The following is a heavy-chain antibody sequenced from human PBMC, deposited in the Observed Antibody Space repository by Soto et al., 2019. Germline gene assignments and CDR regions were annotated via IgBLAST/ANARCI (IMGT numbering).Heavy chain of an antibody. Sequence: QVQLVESGGGVVQPGRSLRLSCAASGFTFSSYGMHWVRQAPGKGLEWVAVISYDGSNKYYADSVKGRFTISRDNSKNTLYVQMNGLRAEDTAVYYCAIYSSGWYPLDYWGQGTLVTVSS. CDR1: GFTFSSYG. V-gene: IGHV3-30*03. J-gene: IGHJ4*02. CDR2: ISYDGSNK. D-gene: IGHD6-19*01. CDR3: AIYSSGWYPLDY.